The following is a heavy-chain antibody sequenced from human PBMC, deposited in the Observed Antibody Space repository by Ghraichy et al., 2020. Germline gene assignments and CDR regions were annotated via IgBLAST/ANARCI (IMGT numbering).Heavy chain of an antibody. J-gene: IGHJ4*02. CDR2: IKQDGSEK. D-gene: IGHD5-12*01. CDR3: ARESSGYDTRGEPFDY. CDR1: GFTFSSYW. Sequence: GGSLRLSCAASGFTFSSYWMSWVRQAPGKGLEWVANIKQDGSEKYYVDSVKGRFTISRDNAKNSLYLQMNSLRAEDTAVYYCARESSGYDTRGEPFDYWGQGTLVTVSS. V-gene: IGHV3-7*03.